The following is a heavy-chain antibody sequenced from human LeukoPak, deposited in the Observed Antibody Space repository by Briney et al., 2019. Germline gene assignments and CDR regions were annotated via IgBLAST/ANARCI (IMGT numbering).Heavy chain of an antibody. D-gene: IGHD1-26*01. Sequence: GGSLRLSCAASGFTFCSYWMHWVRQAPGKGLVWFSRINSERSSTSYADSVKGRFTISRDNAKNTLYLQMNSLRAEDTAVYYCARGLGWELLRWGQGTLVTVSS. CDR3: ARGLGWELLR. CDR1: GFTFCSYW. V-gene: IGHV3-74*01. CDR2: INSERSST. J-gene: IGHJ4*02.